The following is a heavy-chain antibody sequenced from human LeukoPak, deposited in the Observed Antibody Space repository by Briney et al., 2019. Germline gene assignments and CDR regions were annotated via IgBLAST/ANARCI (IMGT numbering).Heavy chain of an antibody. D-gene: IGHD2-2*01. J-gene: IGHJ5*02. V-gene: IGHV4-38-2*02. CDR2: IYHNGGA. CDR3: ARDPRWLTPDCTSTSCYENYFDP. CDR1: GYSINNGYQ. Sequence: PSETLSLTCVVSGYSINNGYQWAWIRQSPGRGLEWIGSIYHNGGAHYNPSLRGRVVISVDTSNNQFSLRLSSVTVADTAVYYCARDPRWLTPDCTSTSCYENYFDPWGRGTLVTVSS.